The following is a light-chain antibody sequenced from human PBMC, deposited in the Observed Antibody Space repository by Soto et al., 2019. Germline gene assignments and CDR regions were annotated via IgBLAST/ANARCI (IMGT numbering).Light chain of an antibody. CDR2: AAS. J-gene: IGKJ2*01. Sequence: DLQLTQSPSSVSASVGDTVTITCRASQDSSTWLAWYQQKAGNAPKLLVYAASTLQSGVPSRFSCSGSGTEFTLTINSLQREDFATFYCQQANSSPYTFGQGTILEIK. CDR3: QQANSSPYT. CDR1: QDSSTW. V-gene: IGKV1D-12*01.